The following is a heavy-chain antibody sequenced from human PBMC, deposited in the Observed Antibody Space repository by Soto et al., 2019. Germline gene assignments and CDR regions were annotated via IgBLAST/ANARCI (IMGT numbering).Heavy chain of an antibody. J-gene: IGHJ5*02. Sequence: GASVKVSFKACGGTFSSYAISWLRQAPGQGLEWMGGIIPIFGTANYAQKFQGRVTITADKSTSTAYMELSSLRSEDTAVYYCARGYCSGGSCLSWFDPWGQGTLVTVSS. CDR2: IIPIFGTA. V-gene: IGHV1-69*06. CDR1: GGTFSSYA. CDR3: ARGYCSGGSCLSWFDP. D-gene: IGHD2-15*01.